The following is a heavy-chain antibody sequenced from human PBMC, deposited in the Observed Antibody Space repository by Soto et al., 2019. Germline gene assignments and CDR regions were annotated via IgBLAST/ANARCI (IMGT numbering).Heavy chain of an antibody. D-gene: IGHD2-15*01. J-gene: IGHJ4*02. CDR1: GGTFSSYA. CDR3: ARDSLYCSGGSCYFLPGIDY. CDR2: IIPIVGTA. V-gene: IGHV1-69*12. Sequence: QVQLVQSGAEVKKPGSSVKVSCKASGGTFSSYAISWVRQAPGQGLEWMGGIIPIVGTANYAQKFQGRVTITADESTSKACMELSSLRSEDTAVSYCARDSLYCSGGSCYFLPGIDYWGQGTLVSVSS.